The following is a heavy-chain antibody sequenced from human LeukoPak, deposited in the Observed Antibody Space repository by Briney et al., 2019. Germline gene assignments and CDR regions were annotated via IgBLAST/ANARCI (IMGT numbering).Heavy chain of an antibody. CDR2: IKQDGSEK. D-gene: IGHD5-12*01. CDR1: GGSFSGYY. Sequence: ETLSLTCAVYGGSFSGYYWSWVRQAPGKGLEWVANIKQDGSEKYYVDSVKGRFTISRDNAKNSLYLQMNSLRAEDTAVYYCARGLGYSGYPIDYWGQGTLVTVSS. V-gene: IGHV3-7*01. CDR3: ARGLGYSGYPIDY. J-gene: IGHJ4*02.